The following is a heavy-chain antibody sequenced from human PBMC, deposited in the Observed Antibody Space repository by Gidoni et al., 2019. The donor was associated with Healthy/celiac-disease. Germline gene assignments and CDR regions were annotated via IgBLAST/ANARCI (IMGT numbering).Heavy chain of an antibody. CDR2: IYHSGST. D-gene: IGHD3-16*02. J-gene: IGHJ3*02. CDR1: GGSISSGGYS. V-gene: IGHV4-30-2*01. CDR3: ARSYDYVWGSYRATDAFDI. Sequence: QLQLQESGSGLVKPSQTLSLTCAVSGGSISSGGYSWSWIRQPPGKGLEWIWYIYHSGSTYYNPSLKSRVTISVDRSKNQFSLKLSSVTAADTAVYYCARSYDYVWGSYRATDAFDIWGQGTMVTVSS.